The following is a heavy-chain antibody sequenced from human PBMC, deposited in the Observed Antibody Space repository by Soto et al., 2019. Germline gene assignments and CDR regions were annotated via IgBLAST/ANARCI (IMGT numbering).Heavy chain of an antibody. V-gene: IGHV1-69*06. Sequence: VASVKVSCKASGGTFSSYAISWVRQAPGQGLEWMGGIIPIFGTANYAQKFQGRVTITADKSTSTAYMELSSLRSEDTAVHYCAREPRVLAAAGPAFDIWGRGTMVTVSS. D-gene: IGHD6-13*01. J-gene: IGHJ3*02. CDR2: IIPIFGTA. CDR1: GGTFSSYA. CDR3: AREPRVLAAAGPAFDI.